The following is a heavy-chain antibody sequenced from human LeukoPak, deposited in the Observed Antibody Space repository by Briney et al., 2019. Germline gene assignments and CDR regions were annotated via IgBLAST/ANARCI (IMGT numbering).Heavy chain of an antibody. V-gene: IGHV3-48*03. D-gene: IGHD2-15*01. CDR1: GGSISSRDNY. CDR2: IHTGGRTI. Sequence: LSLTCTVSGGSISSRDNYWGWFRQPPGKGLEWISYIHTGGRTIQYTDSVKGRFTISRDNAKNSLYLQMNSLRAEDTAVYYCATSSWDIWGQGTLVTVSS. J-gene: IGHJ4*02. CDR3: ATSSWDI.